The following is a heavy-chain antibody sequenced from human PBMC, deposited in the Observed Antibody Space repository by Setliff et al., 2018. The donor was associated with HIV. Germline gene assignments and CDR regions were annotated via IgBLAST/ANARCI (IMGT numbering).Heavy chain of an antibody. CDR1: GSSINSTFR. V-gene: IGHV4-38-2*01. D-gene: IGHD3-22*01. CDR3: ARVRLTMIMMVDYFDQ. CDR2: IYFNGNT. Sequence: SETLSLTCDVSGSSINSTFRWGWIRQSPGKGLEWIASIYFNGNTYYNPSLKSRVTLSADTSKNQLSLSLTSVTAADTAVYYCARVRLTMIMMVDYFDQWGQGTLVTVSS. J-gene: IGHJ4*02.